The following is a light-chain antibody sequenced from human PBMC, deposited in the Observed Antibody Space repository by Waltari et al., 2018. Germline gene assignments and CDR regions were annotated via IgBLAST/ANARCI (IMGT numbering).Light chain of an antibody. CDR3: QSYDTTLSVV. CDR2: GVN. V-gene: IGLV1-40*01. CDR1: GPNIRAGSA. Sequence: QSVLPQPPSVSGAPGQRVTISCPGSGPNIRAGSAVHWYRQLPGKAPTLLIYGVNTRPPGVSDRFSGSQFDTSASLAIAGLQADDEADYYCQSYDTTLSVVFGGGTKLTVL. J-gene: IGLJ2*01.